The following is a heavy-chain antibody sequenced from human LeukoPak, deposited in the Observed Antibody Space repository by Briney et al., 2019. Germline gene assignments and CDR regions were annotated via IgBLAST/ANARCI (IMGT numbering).Heavy chain of an antibody. D-gene: IGHD3-3*01. J-gene: IGHJ2*01. V-gene: IGHV3-48*01. CDR1: GFTFSSYS. CDR3: ARDYYDFWSGYYNGGYFDL. CDR2: ISSSSNTI. Sequence: GGSLRLSCAASGFTFSSYSMNWVRQAPGKGLEWVSYISSSSNTIYYADSVKGRFTISRDNAKDSLYLQMNSLRAEDTAVYYCARDYYDFWSGYYNGGYFDLWGRGTLVTVSS.